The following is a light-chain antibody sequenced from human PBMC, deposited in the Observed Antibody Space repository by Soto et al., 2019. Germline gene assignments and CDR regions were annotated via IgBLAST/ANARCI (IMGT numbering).Light chain of an antibody. Sequence: AIQLTQSPSSLSASVGDRVTITCRASQGISSALAWYQQKPGKAPKLLIYDASSLESGVPSRFSGSGSGTDFTLTISSLQPEDFATYYCQQFNSYAHKLTFGGGTKVEIK. J-gene: IGKJ4*01. CDR1: QGISSA. CDR2: DAS. V-gene: IGKV1-13*02. CDR3: QQFNSYAHKLT.